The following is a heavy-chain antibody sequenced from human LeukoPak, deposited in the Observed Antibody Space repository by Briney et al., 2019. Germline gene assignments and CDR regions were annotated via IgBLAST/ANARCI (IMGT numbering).Heavy chain of an antibody. D-gene: IGHD6-19*01. CDR3: ARDPGSFLSSSGWLNWFDP. CDR1: GYTFTSFG. J-gene: IGHJ5*02. Sequence: ASVKVSRKASGYTFTSFGISWVRQAPGQGLEWMGWISAYNGNTNYAHNLQGRVTMTTDTSTSTAYMELRSLRSDDTAVYYCARDPGSFLSSSGWLNWFDPWGQGTLVTVSS. V-gene: IGHV1-18*01. CDR2: ISAYNGNT.